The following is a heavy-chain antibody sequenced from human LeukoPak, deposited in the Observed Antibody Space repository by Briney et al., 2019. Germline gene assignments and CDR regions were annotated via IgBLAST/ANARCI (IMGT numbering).Heavy chain of an antibody. D-gene: IGHD6-19*01. CDR1: GFTFSIYS. V-gene: IGHV3-21*01. J-gene: IGHJ4*02. CDR2: ISSSSNYI. Sequence: GSLRLSCAASGFTFSIYSMNWVRQAPGKGLEWVSSISSSSNYIFYADSLKGRFTISRDNAKNSLYLQMNSLRAEDTAVYYCARDLSYSSGWYHYWGQGTLVTVSS. CDR3: ARDLSYSSGWYHY.